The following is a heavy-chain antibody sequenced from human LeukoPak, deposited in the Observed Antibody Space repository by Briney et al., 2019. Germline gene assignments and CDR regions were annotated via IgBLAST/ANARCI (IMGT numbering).Heavy chain of an antibody. V-gene: IGHV1-2*02. D-gene: IGHD3-22*01. CDR3: ARGGYYYDGNFDY. CDR1: GYTFTGYY. Sequence: ASVKVSCKASGYTFTGYYMHWVRQAPGQGREWMGWINPNSGGTNYTQKFQGRVTMTRDTSISTAYMELSRLRSDDTAVYYCARGGYYYDGNFDYWGQGTLVTVSS. J-gene: IGHJ4*02. CDR2: INPNSGGT.